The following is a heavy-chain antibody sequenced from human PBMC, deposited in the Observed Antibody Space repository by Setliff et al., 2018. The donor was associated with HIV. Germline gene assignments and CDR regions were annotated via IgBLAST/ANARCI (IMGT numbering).Heavy chain of an antibody. CDR1: GGTFSSYT. CDR3: ATDSGEVHRVPRWGSLEY. J-gene: IGHJ4*02. D-gene: IGHD3-16*01. Sequence: GASVKVSCKASGGTFSSYTITWVRQAPGQGLEWMGGIIPIFGTSKYAQKFQGRVTITADESTRTAYMELRSLTFEDTAVYYCATDSGEVHRVPRWGSLEYWGQGALVTVSS. CDR2: IIPIFGTS. V-gene: IGHV1-69*13.